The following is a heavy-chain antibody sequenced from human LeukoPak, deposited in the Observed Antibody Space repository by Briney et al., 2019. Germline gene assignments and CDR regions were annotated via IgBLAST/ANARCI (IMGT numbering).Heavy chain of an antibody. V-gene: IGHV3-7*01. CDR1: GFTFSSHW. CDR3: ARAPTVLVGYCSSSSCQADY. CDR2: IKQDGSGK. J-gene: IGHJ4*02. Sequence: GGSLRLSCAASGFTFSSHWMSWVRQAPGKGLEWVANIKQDGSGKYYVDSVKGRFTISRDNAENSLYLQMNSLRVEDTAVYYCARAPTVLVGYCSSSSCQADYWGQGTLVTVSS. D-gene: IGHD2-2*01.